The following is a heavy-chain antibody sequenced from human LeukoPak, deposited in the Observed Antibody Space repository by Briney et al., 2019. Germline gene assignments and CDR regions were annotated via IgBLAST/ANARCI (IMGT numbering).Heavy chain of an antibody. V-gene: IGHV3-9*01. CDR1: GFTFDDYA. CDR2: ISWNSGSI. D-gene: IGHD4-17*01. CDR3: AKGEYGDYVYDAFDI. J-gene: IGHJ3*02. Sequence: PGRSLRLSCAASGFTFDDYAMHWVRQAPGKGLEWVSGISWNSGSIGYADSVKGRFTISRDNAKNSLYLQMNSLRAEDTAVYYCAKGEYGDYVYDAFDIWGQGTMVTVSS.